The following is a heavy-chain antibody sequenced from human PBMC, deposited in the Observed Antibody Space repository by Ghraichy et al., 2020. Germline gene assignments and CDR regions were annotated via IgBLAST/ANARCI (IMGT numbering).Heavy chain of an antibody. CDR1: GFTFSSNY. CDR3: ARDVVGAFRFDS. CDR2: IYSGGST. V-gene: IGHV3-53*01. J-gene: IGHJ4*02. D-gene: IGHD1-26*01. Sequence: GGSLRLSCAASGFTFSSNYMSWVRQAPGKGLEWVSGIYSGGSTYYADSVKGRFTISRDNSKNTLYLQMNSLRDEDTAVYYCARDVVGAFRFDSWGQGTLVIVSS.